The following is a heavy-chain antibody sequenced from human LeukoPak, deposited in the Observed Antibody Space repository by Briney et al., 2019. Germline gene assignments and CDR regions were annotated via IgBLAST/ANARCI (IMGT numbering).Heavy chain of an antibody. CDR3: AALPGPSSWFDP. Sequence: SETLSLTCTVSGGSISSSSYYWGWIRQPPGKGLEWIGSIYYSGSTYYNPSLKSRVTISVDTSKNQFSLKLSSVTAADTAVYYCAALPGPSSWFDPWGQGTLVTVSS. J-gene: IGHJ5*02. CDR2: IYYSGST. V-gene: IGHV4-39*07. CDR1: GGSISSSSYY.